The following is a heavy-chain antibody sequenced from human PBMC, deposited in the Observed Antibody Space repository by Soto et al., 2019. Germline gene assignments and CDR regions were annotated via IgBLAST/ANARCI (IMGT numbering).Heavy chain of an antibody. Sequence: QVHLEQWGAGLLKPSETLSLTCAVYGGSLSGYFWSWVRQPPGKGLEWIGEINHSGSTNYNPSLKSRVIISADTSKHQFSLRLSSVTAADSAIYYCASYHYYDFWVGSRHYMDAWGKGTTVTVSS. CDR3: ASYHYYDFWVGSRHYMDA. D-gene: IGHD3-3*01. CDR1: GGSLSGYF. CDR2: INHSGST. J-gene: IGHJ6*03. V-gene: IGHV4-34*01.